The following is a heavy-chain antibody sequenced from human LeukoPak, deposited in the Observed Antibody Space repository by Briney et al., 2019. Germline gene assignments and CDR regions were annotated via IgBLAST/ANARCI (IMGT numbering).Heavy chain of an antibody. CDR3: ARGWGASPYYFDY. D-gene: IGHD1-26*01. J-gene: IGHJ4*02. CDR1: GHTFISYY. CDR2: INPSGGST. Sequence: RASVKVSFKASGHTFISYYMHWVRQAPGQGLEWMGIINPSGGSTSYAQKFQGRVTMTRDTSTSTVYMQLSSLTSEDTAVYYCARGWGASPYYFDYWGQGTLVSVSS. V-gene: IGHV1-46*01.